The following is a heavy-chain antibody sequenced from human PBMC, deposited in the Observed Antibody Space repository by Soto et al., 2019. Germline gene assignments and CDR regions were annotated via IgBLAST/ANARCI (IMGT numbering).Heavy chain of an antibody. J-gene: IGHJ4*02. CDR3: AVGVAAPGYYFDY. D-gene: IGHD6-19*01. CDR1: GGSISSYY. Sequence: SETLSLTCTVSGGSISSYYWSWIRQPPGKGLEWIGYIYYSGSTNYNPSLKSRVTISVDTSKNQFSLELSSLRSEDTAVYYCAVGVAAPGYYFDYWGQGTLVTVSS. V-gene: IGHV4-59*01. CDR2: IYYSGST.